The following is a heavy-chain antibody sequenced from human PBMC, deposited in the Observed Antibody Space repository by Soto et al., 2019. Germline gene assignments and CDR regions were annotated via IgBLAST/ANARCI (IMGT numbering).Heavy chain of an antibody. J-gene: IGHJ5*02. CDR1: GFTFSSYW. V-gene: IGHV3-7*05. CDR3: ARGPRVWFGELLREKANWFDP. CDR2: IKQDGSEK. Sequence: PGGSLRLSCAASGFTFSSYWMSWVRQAPGKGLEWVANIKQDGSEKYYVDSVKGRFTISRDNAKNSLYLQMNSLRAEDTAVYYCARGPRVWFGELLREKANWFDPWGQGTLVTVSS. D-gene: IGHD3-10*01.